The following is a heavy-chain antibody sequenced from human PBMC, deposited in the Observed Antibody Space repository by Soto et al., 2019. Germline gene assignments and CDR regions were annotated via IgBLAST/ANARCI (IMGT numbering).Heavy chain of an antibody. D-gene: IGHD7-27*01. CDR3: ARDSLISWGSAEGQAFDI. V-gene: IGHV3-11*06. CDR2: ISSSSSYT. CDR1: GFTCSDYY. J-gene: IGHJ3*02. Sequence: GGSLRLSCAASGFTCSDYYMSWIRQAPGKGLEWVSYISSSSSYTNYADSVKGRFTISRDNAKNSLYLQMNSLRAEDTAVYYCARDSLISWGSAEGQAFDIWGQGTMVTVSS.